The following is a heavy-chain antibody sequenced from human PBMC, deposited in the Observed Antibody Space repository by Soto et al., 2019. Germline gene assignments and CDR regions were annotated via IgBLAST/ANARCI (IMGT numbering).Heavy chain of an antibody. J-gene: IGHJ4*02. V-gene: IGHV1-3*01. CDR2: INAGNGNT. D-gene: IGHD2-15*01. CDR1: GYTFTSYA. Sequence: ASVKVSCKASGYTFTSYAMHWARQAPGQRLEWMGWINAGNGNTKYSQKFQGRVTISRDTSASTAYMELSSLRGDDTAMYYCVKDVVFWPWGQGTLVTVYS. CDR3: VKDVVFWP.